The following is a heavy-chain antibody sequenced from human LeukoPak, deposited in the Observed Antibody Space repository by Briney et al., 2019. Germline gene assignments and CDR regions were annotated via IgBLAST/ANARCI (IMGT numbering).Heavy chain of an antibody. Sequence: ASVKVSCKTSGYTFTNYAMNWVRQAPGQGLEFMGWINTGTGNPTYAQGFTGRVVFSLDTSVSTAYLHINSLKPEDTAVYYCARIGAHSFDYWGQGALVTVSP. D-gene: IGHD3-10*01. CDR1: GYTFTNYA. CDR3: ARIGAHSFDY. V-gene: IGHV7-4-1*02. CDR2: INTGTGNP. J-gene: IGHJ4*02.